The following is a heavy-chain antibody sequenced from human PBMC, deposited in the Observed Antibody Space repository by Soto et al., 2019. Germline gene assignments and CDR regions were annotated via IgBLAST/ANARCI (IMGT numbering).Heavy chain of an antibody. CDR2: INSDGSST. V-gene: IGHV3-74*01. D-gene: IGHD1-26*01. CDR3: EKERGGAPHPQKGGAFDS. J-gene: IGHJ4*02. CDR1: GFTFSSYW. Sequence: EVQLVESGGGLVQPGGSLRLSCAASGFTFSSYWMHWVRQAPGKGLVWVSRINSDGSSTSYADSVKGRFTISRDNAKNTWYLKKKGGGAEDTVVYSGEKERGGAPHPQKGGAFDSGGRDP.